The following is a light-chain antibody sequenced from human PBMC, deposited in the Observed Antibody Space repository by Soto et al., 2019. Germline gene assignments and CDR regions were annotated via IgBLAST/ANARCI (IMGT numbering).Light chain of an antibody. CDR2: KAS. J-gene: IGKJ2*01. CDR3: QQYNSYPYT. V-gene: IGKV1-5*03. CDR1: QSISNW. Sequence: DIQMTQSPSTLSASVGDRVTNTCRASQSISNWLAWYQQKPGKAPKLLLYKASTLQSGVPSRFSGSGSGTEFTLTIISLHPDDFATYYCQQYNSYPYTFGQGTKLEIK.